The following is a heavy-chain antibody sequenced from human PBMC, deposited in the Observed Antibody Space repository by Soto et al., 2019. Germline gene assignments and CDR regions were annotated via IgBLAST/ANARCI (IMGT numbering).Heavy chain of an antibody. D-gene: IGHD6-13*01. Sequence: QVQLQESGPGLVKPSETLSLTCTVSGGSISNYYWSWIRQPAGKGLEWIGRIYTSGSTNYNPSLTSRGTMSVDMSKKQFSLKLSSVTAADTAVYYCARQTTYSSSWYDYWGQGTLVTVSS. J-gene: IGHJ4*02. CDR1: GGSISNYY. CDR3: ARQTTYSSSWYDY. CDR2: IYTSGST. V-gene: IGHV4-4*07.